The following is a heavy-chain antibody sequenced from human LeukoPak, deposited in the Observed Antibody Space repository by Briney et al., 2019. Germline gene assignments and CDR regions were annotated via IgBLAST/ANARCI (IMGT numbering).Heavy chain of an antibody. CDR1: GGSFSGYY. J-gene: IGHJ4*02. Sequence: SETLSLTCAVYGGSFSGYYWSWIRQPPGKGLEWIGEINHSGSTNHNPSLKSRVTISVDTSKNQFSLKLSSVTAADTAVYYCASIKSQLFDYWGQGTLVTVSS. V-gene: IGHV4-34*01. D-gene: IGHD1-1*01. CDR2: INHSGST. CDR3: ASIKSQLFDY.